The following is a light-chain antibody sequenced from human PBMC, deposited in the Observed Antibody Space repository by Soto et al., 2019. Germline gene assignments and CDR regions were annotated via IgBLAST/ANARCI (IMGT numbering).Light chain of an antibody. CDR2: EVT. V-gene: IGLV2-14*01. CDR1: SSDVGGSRY. J-gene: IGLJ2*01. Sequence: QSALTQPASVSGSPGQSIIISCTGSSSDVGGSRYVSWYQQHPGKAPKLMIYEVTNRPSGVSSRFSGSRSGNTASLTISGLQAEDEADYFCTSYTSSSTVIFGGGTKLTVL. CDR3: TSYTSSSTVI.